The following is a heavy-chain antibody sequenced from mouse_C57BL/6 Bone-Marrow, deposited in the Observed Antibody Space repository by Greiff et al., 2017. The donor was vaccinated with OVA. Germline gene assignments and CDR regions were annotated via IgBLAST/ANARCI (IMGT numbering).Heavy chain of an antibody. CDR3: ARQSSNYSYWYFDV. CDR2: IWSGGST. Sequence: VQLKESGPGLVQPSQSLSITCTVSGFSLTSYGVHWVRQSPGKGLEWLGVIWSGGSTDYNAAFISRLSISKDNSKSQVFFEMNSLQADDTAIYYCARQSSNYSYWYFDVWGTGTTVTVSS. J-gene: IGHJ1*03. V-gene: IGHV2-2*01. D-gene: IGHD2-5*01. CDR1: GFSLTSYG.